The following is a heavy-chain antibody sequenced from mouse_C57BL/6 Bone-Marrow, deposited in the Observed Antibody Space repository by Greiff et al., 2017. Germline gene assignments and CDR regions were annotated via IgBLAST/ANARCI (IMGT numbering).Heavy chain of an antibody. Sequence: VQLQQPGAELVMPGASVKLSCKASGYTFTSYWMHWVKQRPGQGLEWIGEIDPSDSYTNYNQKFKGKSTLTVDKSSSTASMQLSSLTSEDSAVYYCGRSGGWLLFDYWGQGTTLTVSS. J-gene: IGHJ2*01. V-gene: IGHV1-69*01. D-gene: IGHD2-3*01. CDR1: GYTFTSYW. CDR2: IDPSDSYT. CDR3: GRSGGWLLFDY.